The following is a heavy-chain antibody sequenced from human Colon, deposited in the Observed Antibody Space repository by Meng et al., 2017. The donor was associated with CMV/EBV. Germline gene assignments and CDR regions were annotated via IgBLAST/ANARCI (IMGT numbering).Heavy chain of an antibody. CDR2: IYFNGNV. D-gene: IGHD6-19*01. Sequence: HQEEPVPGGLRLHKTPSPLSLFYAGSVSSNNNCCSWISQSPGKGLEWIGYIYFNGNVTNNPPLQSRVTTTVDTSKNQFFLKVSSSTATDTAVYYCAREVNRVADSDAFDIWGQGTMVTVSS. V-gene: IGHV4-30-4*08. J-gene: IGHJ3*02. CDR1: AGSVSSNNNC. CDR3: AREVNRVADSDAFDI.